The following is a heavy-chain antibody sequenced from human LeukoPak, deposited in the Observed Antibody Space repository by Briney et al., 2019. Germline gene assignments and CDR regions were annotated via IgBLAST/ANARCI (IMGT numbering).Heavy chain of an antibody. Sequence: PSETLSLTCAVYGGSFSGYYWSWLRQPPGKGLEWIGEINHSGSTNYNPSLKSRVTISVDTSKNQFSLKLSSVTAADTAVYYCARAMGVVVTSDAFDIWGQGTMVTVSS. CDR3: ARAMGVVVTSDAFDI. D-gene: IGHD3-22*01. J-gene: IGHJ3*02. CDR1: GGSFSGYY. CDR2: INHSGST. V-gene: IGHV4-34*01.